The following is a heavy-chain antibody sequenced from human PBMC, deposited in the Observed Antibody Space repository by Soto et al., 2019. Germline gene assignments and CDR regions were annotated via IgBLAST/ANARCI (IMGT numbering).Heavy chain of an antibody. V-gene: IGHV3-33*01. CDR1: GFTFSSYG. CDR3: ARDRDYVWGSYRSYFDY. CDR2: IWYDGSNK. D-gene: IGHD3-16*02. Sequence: QVQLVESGGGVVQPGRSRRLSCAASGFTFSSYGMHWVRQAPGKGLEWVAVIWYDGSNKYYADSVKGRFTISRDNSKNRLYLQMNSLRAEDTAVYYCARDRDYVWGSYRSYFDYWGQGTLVTVSS. J-gene: IGHJ4*02.